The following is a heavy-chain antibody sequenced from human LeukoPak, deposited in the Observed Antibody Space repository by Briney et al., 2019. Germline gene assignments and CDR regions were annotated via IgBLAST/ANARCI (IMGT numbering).Heavy chain of an antibody. J-gene: IGHJ5*02. CDR3: ARATRRSGIAVPGGWFDP. CDR1: GYTFTGYY. Sequence: ASVKVSCKASGYTFTGYYMHWVRQAPGQGLEWVGWINPNSGGTNYAQKFQGRVTMTRDTSISTAYMELSRLRSDDTAVYYCARATRRSGIAVPGGWFDPWGQGTLVTVSS. CDR2: INPNSGGT. D-gene: IGHD6-19*01. V-gene: IGHV1-2*02.